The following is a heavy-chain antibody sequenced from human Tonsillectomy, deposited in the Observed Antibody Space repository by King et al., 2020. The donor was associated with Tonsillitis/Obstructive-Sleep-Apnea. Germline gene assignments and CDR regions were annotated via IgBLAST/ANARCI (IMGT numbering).Heavy chain of an antibody. CDR3: AKDGTSTYYYDSSGHGWFDP. Sequence: VQLVESGGGLVQPGGSLRLSCAASGFTFSSYAMSWVRQAPGKGLEWVSAISGSGDSTYYADSVKGRFTISRDNSKNTLYLQMNSLRVEDTSVYYCAKDGTSTYYYDSSGHGWFDPWGQGTLVTVSS. J-gene: IGHJ5*02. CDR1: GFTFSSYA. V-gene: IGHV3-23*04. D-gene: IGHD3-22*01. CDR2: ISGSGDST.